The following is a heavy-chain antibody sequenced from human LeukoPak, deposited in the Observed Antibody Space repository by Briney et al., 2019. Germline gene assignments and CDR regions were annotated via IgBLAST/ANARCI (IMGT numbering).Heavy chain of an antibody. V-gene: IGHV3-23*01. Sequence: GGSLRLSCAASGFTFSSYAMSWVRQAPGKGLEWVSAISGSGGNTYYADSVKGRFTISRDNSKNTLYLQMNSLRAEDTAVYYCAKDPITIFGVADFGYWGQGTLVTVSS. CDR1: GFTFSSYA. J-gene: IGHJ4*02. D-gene: IGHD3-3*01. CDR2: ISGSGGNT. CDR3: AKDPITIFGVADFGY.